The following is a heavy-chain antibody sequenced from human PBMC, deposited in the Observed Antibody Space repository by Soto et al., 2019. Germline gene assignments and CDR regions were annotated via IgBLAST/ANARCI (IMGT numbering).Heavy chain of an antibody. V-gene: IGHV3-30*18. CDR2: ISYDGSNK. D-gene: IGHD6-19*01. CDR1: GVTFSSYG. CDR3: AKRESRGWSYYYYSVMDV. J-gene: IGHJ6*02. Sequence: GGSLRLSCAASGVTFSSYGMHWVRQAPAKGLEWVAVISYDGSNKYYADSVKGRFTISRDNSKNTLYLQMNSLRAEDTAVYYCAKRESRGWSYYYYSVMDVWGPGTKVTVSS.